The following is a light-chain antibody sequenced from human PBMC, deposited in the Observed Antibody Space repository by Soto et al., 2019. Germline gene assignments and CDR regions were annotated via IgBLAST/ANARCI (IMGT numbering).Light chain of an antibody. V-gene: IGKV3-15*01. CDR3: QQYNNWPRT. CDR2: GAS. Sequence: EIVMTQSPATLSVSPGERTTLSCRASQSVSSNLVWYQQKYGQAPRLLIYGASTRATGIPARFSGSGSGTEFTLPISSLHSEDFAVYYCQQYNNWPRTFGQGTKVEMK. J-gene: IGKJ1*01. CDR1: QSVSSN.